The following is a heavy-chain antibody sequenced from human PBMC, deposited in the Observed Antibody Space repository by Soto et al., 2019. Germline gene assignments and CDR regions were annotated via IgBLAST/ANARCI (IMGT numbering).Heavy chain of an antibody. CDR2: VGWNGGDI. D-gene: IGHD2-2*01. V-gene: IGHV3-9*01. J-gene: IGHJ6*02. Sequence: GGSLRLSCAASGFTLDDYTMHWVRQAPGKGLEWVAGVGWNGGDIVYADSVKGRFTVSRDNTKNSLYLEMNSLRTEDTAIYYCAKDRAVVVPVSTSYFHYYGLDVWGQGTTVTVSS. CDR3: AKDRAVVVPVSTSYFHYYGLDV. CDR1: GFTLDDYT.